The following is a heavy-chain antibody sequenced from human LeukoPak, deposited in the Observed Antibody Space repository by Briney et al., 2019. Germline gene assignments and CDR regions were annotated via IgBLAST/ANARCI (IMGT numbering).Heavy chain of an antibody. CDR3: ARHGKNYDILTGYYDYGMDV. D-gene: IGHD3-9*01. J-gene: IGHJ6*02. CDR1: GGSFSGYY. CDR2: INHSGST. Sequence: SETLSLTCAVYGGSFSGYYWSWIRQPPGKGLEWIGEINHSGSTNYNPSLKSRVTISVDTSKNQFSLKLSSVTAADTAVYYCARHGKNYDILTGYYDYGMDVWGQGTTVTVSS. V-gene: IGHV4-34*01.